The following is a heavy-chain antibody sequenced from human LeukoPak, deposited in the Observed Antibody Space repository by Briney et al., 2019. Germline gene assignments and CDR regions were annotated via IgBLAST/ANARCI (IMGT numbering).Heavy chain of an antibody. V-gene: IGHV3-48*03. Sequence: GGSLRLSCAASGFTFSSYEMNWVRQAPGKGLDWVSYVSTTGTFIYYADSVKGRFTLSRDNAKNSLYLQMNSLRVEDTAVYYCARGWLLRGAFDFWGQGTLATVSS. CDR3: ARGWLLRGAFDF. CDR2: VSTTGTFI. D-gene: IGHD3-16*01. CDR1: GFTFSSYE. J-gene: IGHJ4*02.